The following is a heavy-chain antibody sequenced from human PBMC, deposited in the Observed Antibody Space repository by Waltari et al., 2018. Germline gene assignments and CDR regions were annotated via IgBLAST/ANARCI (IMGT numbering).Heavy chain of an antibody. CDR2: VDPEDGET. D-gene: IGHD3-10*01. CDR3: ATAGFPMVRGVSGDNWFDP. Sequence: EVQLVQSGAEVKQPGATVKISCKASGYPFTDYYMHWVQQAPGNGLEWMGRVDPEDGETIYAEKFQGRVTITADTSTDTAYMELSSLRSEDTAVYYCATAGFPMVRGVSGDNWFDPWGQGTLVTVSS. CDR1: GYPFTDYY. J-gene: IGHJ5*02. V-gene: IGHV1-69-2*01.